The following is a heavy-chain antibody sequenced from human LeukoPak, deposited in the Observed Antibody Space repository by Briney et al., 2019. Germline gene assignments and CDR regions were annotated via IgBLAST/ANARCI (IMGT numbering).Heavy chain of an antibody. D-gene: IGHD1-26*01. CDR2: INTDGSAT. CDR3: ARGLASGSSGS. V-gene: IGHV3-74*01. Sequence: GGSLRLSCAASGFTFSSYWMHWVRHAPGKGLVGVPRINTDGSATTYAASVKGRFTISRDNAKNTLYLQMNSLRADDTAVYYCARGLASGSSGSWGQGTLVTVSS. J-gene: IGHJ4*02. CDR1: GFTFSSYW.